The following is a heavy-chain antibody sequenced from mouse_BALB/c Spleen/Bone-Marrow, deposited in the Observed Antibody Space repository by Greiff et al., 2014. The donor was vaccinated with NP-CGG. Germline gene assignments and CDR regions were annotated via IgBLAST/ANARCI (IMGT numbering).Heavy chain of an antibody. D-gene: IGHD2-10*02. V-gene: IGHV1S30*01. Sequence: EAQLQQSGPELVKPGPSVKISCKASGYSFTGYYMHWVKQSHGKSLEWIGEINPYNGGTSYNQKFKGKATLTVDTSSSTAFMELHSLTSEDSLVYYCARQLYGNYAYWGQGTLVTVSA. CDR3: ARQLYGNYAY. CDR2: INPYNGGT. CDR1: GYSFTGYY. J-gene: IGHJ3*01.